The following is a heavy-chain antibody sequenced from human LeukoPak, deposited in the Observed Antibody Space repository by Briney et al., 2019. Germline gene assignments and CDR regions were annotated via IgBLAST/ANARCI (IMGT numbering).Heavy chain of an antibody. J-gene: IGHJ4*02. CDR2: ISGGGDST. D-gene: IGHD2-15*01. V-gene: IGHV3-23*01. CDR3: AKQLGYCSDGSCYFPY. Sequence: GGSLRPSCVGSGFIFGKYAMTWVRQAPGKGLEWVSTISGGGDSTWNADSVKGRFTVSRDNSKSTLCLQMNSLRAEDTAVYYCAKQLGYCSDGSCYFPYWGQGTLVTVSS. CDR1: GFIFGKYA.